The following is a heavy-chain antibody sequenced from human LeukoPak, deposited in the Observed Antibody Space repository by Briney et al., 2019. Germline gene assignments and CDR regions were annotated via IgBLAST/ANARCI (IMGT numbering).Heavy chain of an antibody. J-gene: IGHJ5*02. Sequence: GASVKVSCMASGYTFTSYGISWVRQAPGQGLEWMGWISAYNGNTNYAQKLQGRVTMPTDTSTSKAYMELRSLRSDDTAVYYCAMTYYDFWSGYYQNWFDPWGQGTLVTVSS. V-gene: IGHV1-18*01. CDR3: AMTYYDFWSGYYQNWFDP. D-gene: IGHD3-3*01. CDR1: GYTFTSYG. CDR2: ISAYNGNT.